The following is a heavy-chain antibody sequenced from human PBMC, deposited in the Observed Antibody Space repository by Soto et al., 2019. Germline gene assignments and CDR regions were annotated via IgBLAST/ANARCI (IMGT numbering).Heavy chain of an antibody. D-gene: IGHD3-9*01. Sequence: SETLSLTCTVSGGSISSYYWSWIRQPPGKGLEWIGYIYYSGSTTYNPSLKSRVPIAVDTSKNQFSLKLSSVTAADTAVYYCVRLVQYFDSRLLGSYFDYWGQGTLVTVST. V-gene: IGHV4-59*01. CDR3: VRLVQYFDSRLLGSYFDY. CDR1: GGSISSYY. CDR2: IYYSGST. J-gene: IGHJ4*02.